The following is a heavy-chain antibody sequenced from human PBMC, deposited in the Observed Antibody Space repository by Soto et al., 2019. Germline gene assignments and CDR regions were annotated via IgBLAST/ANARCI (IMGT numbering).Heavy chain of an antibody. CDR3: ATALYCRCTSCSYMGWFAP. CDR1: GYTLTELS. V-gene: IGHV1-24*01. J-gene: IGHJ5*02. Sequence: QVKLVQSGAEVKKPGGSVKVYCKVSGYTLTELSMHWVRQAPGKGLEWMGGVDPEDGETIYEQKFQGRVTMTEDTSTDPAYMVLSSLRSEDTAVYYCATALYCRCTSCSYMGWFAPWGQGTLFIVSS. CDR2: VDPEDGET. D-gene: IGHD2-2*01.